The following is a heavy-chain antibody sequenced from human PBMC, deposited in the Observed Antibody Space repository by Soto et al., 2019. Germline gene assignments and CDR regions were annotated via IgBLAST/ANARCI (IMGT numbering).Heavy chain of an antibody. J-gene: IGHJ6*02. D-gene: IGHD2-21*02. CDR2: IYWDGDK. V-gene: IGHV2-5*02. CDR3: APSRCGGDCLRSYSSHYYYGMDV. CDR1: GFSLNTGGLG. Sequence: QITLKESGPTLVKPTQTLTLTCTFSGFSLNTGGLGVGWIRQPPGKALEWLALIYWDGDKRYSPSLKSRLSITKHPSNSQVVLTITNMDPVNTATYYCAPSRCGGDCLRSYSSHYYYGMDVWGQGTTVTVSS.